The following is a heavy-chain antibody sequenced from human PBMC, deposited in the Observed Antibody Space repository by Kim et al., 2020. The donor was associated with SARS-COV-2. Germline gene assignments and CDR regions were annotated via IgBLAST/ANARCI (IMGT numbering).Heavy chain of an antibody. CDR3: GKDLKPGGMDV. Sequence: GGSLRLSCAVFGFTSDDHGMHWVRQAPGKGLEWVSGMILKTDHKDYADSVKGRFTISRDKAKNSLYLQMNGLRPEDTALYYCGKDLKPGGMDVWGQATTV. CDR1: GFTSDDHG. D-gene: IGHD3-10*01. J-gene: IGHJ6*02. V-gene: IGHV3-9*02. CDR2: MILKTDHK.